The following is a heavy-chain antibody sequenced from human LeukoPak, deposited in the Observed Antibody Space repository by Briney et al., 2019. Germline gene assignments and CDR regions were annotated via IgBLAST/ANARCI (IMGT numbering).Heavy chain of an antibody. D-gene: IGHD2-2*01. CDR2: IYHSGST. J-gene: IGHJ3*02. CDR3: ARRFLPTSIVVPAARDAFDI. CDR1: GGSISSSNW. Sequence: PSGTLSLTCAVSGGSISSSNWWSWVRQPPGKGLEWNGEIYHSGSTNYNPSLKSRVIISVDTSKNQFSLKLSSVTAADTAVYYCARRFLPTSIVVPAARDAFDIWGQGTMVTVSS. V-gene: IGHV4-4*02.